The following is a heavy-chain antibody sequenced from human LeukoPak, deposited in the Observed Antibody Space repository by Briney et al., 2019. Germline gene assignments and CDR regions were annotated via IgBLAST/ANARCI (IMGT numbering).Heavy chain of an antibody. CDR3: ARVDRGSGSRLDY. Sequence: SVKVSCKASGGTFSSYAISWVRQAPGQGLEWMGGIIPIFGTANYAQKFQGRVTITADESTSTAYMELSSLRSEDTAVYYCARVDRGSGSRLDYWGQGTLVTVSS. J-gene: IGHJ4*02. CDR1: GGTFSSYA. V-gene: IGHV1-69*13. D-gene: IGHD3-10*01. CDR2: IIPIFGTA.